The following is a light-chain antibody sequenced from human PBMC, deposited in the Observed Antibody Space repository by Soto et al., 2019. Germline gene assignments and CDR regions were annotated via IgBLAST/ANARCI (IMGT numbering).Light chain of an antibody. CDR1: QGIGTY. CDR2: ASS. J-gene: IGKJ5*01. V-gene: IGKV1-39*01. CDR3: QQSYGTPIT. Sequence: DIQMTQSPSTLSGSVGDRVTITCRASQGIGTYLVWYQQKSGKAPTVLIYASSTLQTGVPSRFSGSGSGTDFSLTISSLHPEDVATYYCQQSYGTPITFGQGTRLEIK.